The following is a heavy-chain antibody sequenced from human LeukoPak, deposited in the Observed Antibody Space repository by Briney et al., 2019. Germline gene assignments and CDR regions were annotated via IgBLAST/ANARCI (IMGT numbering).Heavy chain of an antibody. V-gene: IGHV4-4*07. D-gene: IGHD6-19*01. J-gene: IGHJ4*02. CDR3: ARVSSSSGYYFDY. Sequence: PSETLSLTCTVSGGSIDGYYWNWIRQPAGRGLEWLGRIYSKGSTNSNPSLRSRITMSVDTSKSQFSLKVSSVTAADTAVYYCARVSSSSGYYFDYWGQGTLVTVSS. CDR1: GGSIDGYY. CDR2: IYSKGST.